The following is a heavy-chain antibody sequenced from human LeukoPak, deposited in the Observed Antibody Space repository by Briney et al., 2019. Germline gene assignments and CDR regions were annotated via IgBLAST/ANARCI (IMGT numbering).Heavy chain of an antibody. CDR3: ARGTRWLQPRFDY. D-gene: IGHD5-24*01. CDR2: INLSGST. V-gene: IGHV4-34*01. CDR1: GGSFSGYY. Sequence: PSETLSLTCAVYGGSFSGYYWSWIRQPPGKGLEWIGEINLSGSTNYNPSLKSRVTISVDTSKNQFSLKLSSVTAADTAVYYCARGTRWLQPRFDYWGQGTLVTVSS. J-gene: IGHJ4*02.